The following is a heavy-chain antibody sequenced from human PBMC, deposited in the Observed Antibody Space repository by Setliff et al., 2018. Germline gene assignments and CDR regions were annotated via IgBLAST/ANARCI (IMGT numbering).Heavy chain of an antibody. CDR3: ARRNGEKLDP. V-gene: IGHV4-38-2*01. CDR2: IYYIGST. J-gene: IGHJ5*02. CDR1: GYSISSGYY. Sequence: LSLTCAVSGYSISSGYYWGWIRQPPGKGLEWIGSIYYIGSTYYNPSLKSRVTISVDTSKNQFSLKLSSVTAADTAVYYCARRNGEKLDPWGQGTLVTVS.